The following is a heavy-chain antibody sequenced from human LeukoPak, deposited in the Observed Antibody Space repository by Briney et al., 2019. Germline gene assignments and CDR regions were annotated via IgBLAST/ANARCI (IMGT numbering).Heavy chain of an antibody. J-gene: IGHJ5*02. CDR3: ARGDPFDP. V-gene: IGHV1-2*02. CDR1: GYTFTGDY. Sequence: ASVKVSCKASGYTFTGDYMHWVRQAPGQGLEWMGWINPNSSVTRYAERFQGRVTMTRDTSISTAYMELRRLRSDDTAVYYCARGDPFDPWGQGTLVTVSS. CDR2: INPNSSVT.